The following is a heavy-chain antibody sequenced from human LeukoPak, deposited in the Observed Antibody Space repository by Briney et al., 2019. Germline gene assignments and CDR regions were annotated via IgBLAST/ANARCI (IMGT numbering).Heavy chain of an antibody. CDR1: GFTFSSYG. V-gene: IGHV3-33*01. CDR3: ARASVAGYFDY. D-gene: IGHD6-19*01. Sequence: GRSLRLSCAASGFTFSSYGMHWVRQAPGKGVEWVAVIWYDGSNKYYADSVKGRFTISRDNSKNTLYLQMNSLRAEDTAVYYCARASVAGYFDYWGQGTLVTVSS. CDR2: IWYDGSNK. J-gene: IGHJ4*02.